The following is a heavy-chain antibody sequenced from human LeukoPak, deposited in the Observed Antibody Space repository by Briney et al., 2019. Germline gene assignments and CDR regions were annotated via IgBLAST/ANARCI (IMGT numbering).Heavy chain of an antibody. J-gene: IGHJ5*02. CDR2: IYYSGST. Sequence: PSETLSLTCTVSGGSISSSSYYWGWIRQPPGRGLEWIGSIYYSGSTYYNPSLKSRVTISVDTSKNQFSLKLSSVTAADTAVYYCAGDLRFAARWEPSDGSNWFDPWGQGTLVTVSS. CDR1: GGSISSSSYY. V-gene: IGHV4-39*07. CDR3: AGDLRFAARWEPSDGSNWFDP. D-gene: IGHD6-6*01.